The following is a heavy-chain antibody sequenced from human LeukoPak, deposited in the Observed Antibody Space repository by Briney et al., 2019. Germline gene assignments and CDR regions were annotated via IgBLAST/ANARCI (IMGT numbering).Heavy chain of an antibody. D-gene: IGHD3-9*01. CDR2: ITSGGDYI. J-gene: IGHJ4*02. V-gene: IGHV3-21*01. Sequence: GGSLRLSCAASGFTLNPYNMHWVRQPPGKGLEWVASITSGGDYIYYADSVKGRFTTSRDNAKNSLSLQLNSLRVEDTAVYYCARGHYDVLAASYKWTPDYWGQGTLVTVSS. CDR1: GFTLNPYN. CDR3: ARGHYDVLAASYKWTPDY.